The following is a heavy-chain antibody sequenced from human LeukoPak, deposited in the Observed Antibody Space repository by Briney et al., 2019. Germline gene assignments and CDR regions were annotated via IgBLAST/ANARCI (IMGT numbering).Heavy chain of an antibody. V-gene: IGHV4-39*01. J-gene: IGHJ5*02. CDR1: GGSISSGSYY. CDR2: IYYSGST. Sequence: SETLSLTCTVSGGSISSGSYYWGWIRQPPGKGLEWIGRIYYSGSTYYNPSLKSRVTISVDTSKNQFSLKLSSVTAADTAVYYCARHLIMGGKNWFDPWGQGTLVTVSS. D-gene: IGHD2-8*01. CDR3: ARHLIMGGKNWFDP.